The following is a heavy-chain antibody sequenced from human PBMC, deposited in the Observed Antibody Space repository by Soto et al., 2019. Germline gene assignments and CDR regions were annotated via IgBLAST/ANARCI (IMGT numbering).Heavy chain of an antibody. Sequence: ASVKVSCKASGYTFTSYGISWVRQAPGQGLEWMGWISAYNGNTNYAQKFQGRVTMTTDTSTSTAYMELRSLRSDDTAVYYCARDGVVVVAATRSTPNFDYWGQGTLVTVSS. CDR3: ARDGVVVVAATRSTPNFDY. D-gene: IGHD2-15*01. CDR2: ISAYNGNT. CDR1: GYTFTSYG. V-gene: IGHV1-18*01. J-gene: IGHJ4*02.